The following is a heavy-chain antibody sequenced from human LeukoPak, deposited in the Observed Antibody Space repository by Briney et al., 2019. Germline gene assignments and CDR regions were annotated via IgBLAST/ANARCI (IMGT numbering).Heavy chain of an antibody. CDR1: GYSFTSYG. CDR3: ARDQRYCSGGSCYPDWFDP. J-gene: IGHJ5*02. Sequence: ASVKVSCKASGYSFTSYGISWVRQAPGQGLEWMGWISVYNANKNYAQKLQGRVTMTTDTSTSTAYMELRSLRSDDTAVYYCARDQRYCSGGSCYPDWFDPWGQGTLVTVSS. V-gene: IGHV1-18*01. D-gene: IGHD2-15*01. CDR2: ISVYNANK.